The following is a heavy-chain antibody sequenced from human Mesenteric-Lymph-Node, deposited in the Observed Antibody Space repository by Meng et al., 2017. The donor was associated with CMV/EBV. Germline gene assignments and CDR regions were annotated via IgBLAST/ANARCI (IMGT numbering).Heavy chain of an antibody. Sequence: GFTFSSSSMNWVRQAPGKGLEWVSSISSSSSYIYYADSVKGRFTISRDNAKNSLYLQMNSLRAEDTAVYYCARSWSTMVRGVIYFDYWGQGTLVTVSS. V-gene: IGHV3-21*01. J-gene: IGHJ4*02. D-gene: IGHD3-10*01. CDR2: ISSSSSYI. CDR3: ARSWSTMVRGVIYFDY. CDR1: GFTFSSSS.